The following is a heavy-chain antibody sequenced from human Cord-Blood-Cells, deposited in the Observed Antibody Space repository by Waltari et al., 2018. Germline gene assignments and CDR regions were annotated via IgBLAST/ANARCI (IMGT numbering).Heavy chain of an antibody. D-gene: IGHD6-13*01. V-gene: IGHV1-46*01. Sequence: QVQLVQSGAEVKKPGASVKVSCKASGYTFTSYYMHCVRQAPGQGLEWMGIINPSGGSTSYAQKFQGRVTMTRDTSTSTVYMELSSLRSEDTAVYYCARDSGIAAAGDYWGQGTLVTVSS. J-gene: IGHJ4*02. CDR2: INPSGGST. CDR1: GYTFTSYY. CDR3: ARDSGIAAAGDY.